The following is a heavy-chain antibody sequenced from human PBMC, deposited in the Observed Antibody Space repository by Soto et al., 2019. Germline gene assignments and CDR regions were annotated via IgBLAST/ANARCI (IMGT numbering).Heavy chain of an antibody. J-gene: IGHJ4*02. Sequence: QVQLQQWGAGLLKPSETLSLTCAVYGGSFSGYYWTWIRQPPGTGLEWIGEINHSGSTNYNPSLKSQVTISVDTSKNQFSLKLTSVTAADTAVYYCARDKLTGLFDYWGQGTLVTVSS. CDR3: ARDKLTGLFDY. V-gene: IGHV4-34*01. CDR2: INHSGST. D-gene: IGHD2-8*02. CDR1: GGSFSGYY.